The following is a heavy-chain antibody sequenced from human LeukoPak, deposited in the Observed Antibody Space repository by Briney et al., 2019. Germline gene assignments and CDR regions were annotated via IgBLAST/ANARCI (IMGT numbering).Heavy chain of an antibody. Sequence: PSETLSLTCAVSGYSISSGYYWGWIRQPPGKGLEWIGSIYHSGSTYYNPSLKSRVTISVDTSKNQFSLKLSSVTAADTAVYYCARSMVRGLSWFDPWGQGTLVTVSS. V-gene: IGHV4-38-2*01. CDR3: ARSMVRGLSWFDP. CDR2: IYHSGST. CDR1: GYSISSGYY. J-gene: IGHJ5*02. D-gene: IGHD3-10*01.